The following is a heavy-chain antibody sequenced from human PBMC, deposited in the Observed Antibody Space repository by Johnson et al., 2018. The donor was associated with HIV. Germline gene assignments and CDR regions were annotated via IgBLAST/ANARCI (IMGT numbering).Heavy chain of an antibody. CDR3: ARVQWLILDAFDI. CDR2: ISYDGSNK. CDR1: GFTFSSYA. V-gene: IGHV3-30-3*01. D-gene: IGHD6-19*01. J-gene: IGHJ3*02. Sequence: QVQLVESGGGLVQPGGSLRLSCAASGFTFSSYAMSWVRQAPGKGLEWVAVISYDGSNKYYAASVKGRFTISRDNSKNTLYLQMNSLRAEDTAVYYCARVQWLILDAFDIWGQGTMVTVSS.